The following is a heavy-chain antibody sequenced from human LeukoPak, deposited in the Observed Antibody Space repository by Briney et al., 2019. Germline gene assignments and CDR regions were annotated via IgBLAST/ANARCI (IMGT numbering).Heavy chain of an antibody. CDR1: GGSISSYY. V-gene: IGHV4-59*01. J-gene: IGHJ4*02. CDR3: AREGTSSSSWFFFDY. D-gene: IGHD6-13*01. Sequence: SETLSLTCTVSGGSISSYYWSWIRQPPGKGLEWIGYIYYSGSTNYNPSLKSRVTISVDTSKNQFSLKLSSVTAADTAVYYCAREGTSSSSWFFFDYWGQGTLVTVSS. CDR2: IYYSGST.